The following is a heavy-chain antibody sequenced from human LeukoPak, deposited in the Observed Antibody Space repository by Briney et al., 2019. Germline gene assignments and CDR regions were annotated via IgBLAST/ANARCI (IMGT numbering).Heavy chain of an antibody. Sequence: GGSLRLSCAASGFTFRSYAMSWVRQAPGKGLDWVSAISGSGGSTYYADSVKGRFTISRDNSKNTLYLQMTSMRAEDTAVYSCAKATGDSSGWYGLGYYFDYWGQGTLVTVSS. D-gene: IGHD6-19*01. V-gene: IGHV3-23*01. CDR1: GFTFRSYA. CDR3: AKATGDSSGWYGLGYYFDY. J-gene: IGHJ4*02. CDR2: ISGSGGST.